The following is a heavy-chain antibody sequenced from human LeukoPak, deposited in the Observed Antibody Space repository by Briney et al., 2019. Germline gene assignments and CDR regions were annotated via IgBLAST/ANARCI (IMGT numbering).Heavy chain of an antibody. CDR3: ARVGSSLLPLSP. CDR1: GGTFSSYA. J-gene: IGHJ5*02. CDR2: IIPIFGTA. Sequence: GASVKVSCKASGGTFSSYAISWVRQAPGQGLEWMGGIIPIFGTANYAQKFQGRVTITADESTSTAYMELSSLRSEDTAVYYCARVGSSLLPLSPWGQGTLVTVSS. D-gene: IGHD6-13*01. V-gene: IGHV1-69*13.